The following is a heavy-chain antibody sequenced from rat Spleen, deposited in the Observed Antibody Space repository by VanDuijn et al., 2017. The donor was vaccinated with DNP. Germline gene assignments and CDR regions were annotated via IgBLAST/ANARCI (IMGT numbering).Heavy chain of an antibody. J-gene: IGHJ2*01. CDR3: ARQSGYKAYYFDY. CDR1: GFTFTNSD. V-gene: IGHV5-25*01. Sequence: EVQLVESGGGLVQPGRSMTVSCAASGFTFTNSDMAWVRQAPTKGLEWVASISTSGEYAHYRDSVKGRFTISRDNAKSTLYLQMDSLRSEDTATYYCARQSGYKAYYFDYWGQGVMVTVSS. D-gene: IGHD1-4*01. CDR2: ISTSGEYA.